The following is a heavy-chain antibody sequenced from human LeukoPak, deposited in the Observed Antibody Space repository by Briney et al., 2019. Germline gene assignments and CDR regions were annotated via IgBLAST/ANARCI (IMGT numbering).Heavy chain of an antibody. J-gene: IGHJ4*02. V-gene: IGHV4-30-4*01. D-gene: IGHD3-10*01. CDR1: GGSISSGDYF. CDR3: ARDPGACPYYFDY. CDR2: IHYSGST. Sequence: SETLSLTCTVSGGSISSGDYFWSWIRQPPGNGLEWIGYIHYSGSTFYNPTLKSRVTISVDTSKNQFSLNLSSVTATDTAVYHGARDPGACPYYFDYWGQGTLVTVSS.